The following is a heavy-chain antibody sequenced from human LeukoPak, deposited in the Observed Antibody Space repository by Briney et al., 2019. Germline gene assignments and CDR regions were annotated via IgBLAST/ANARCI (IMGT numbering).Heavy chain of an antibody. J-gene: IGHJ4*02. CDR1: GGSISRYY. CDR3: ARGHMGVQDD. Sequence: SETLSLTCSVSGGSISRYYWSWIRQPPGKGLECIGYFYNSGTINYNPSLKSRVTISIDTSKNQFSLKLSSVTAADTAVYYCARGHMGVQDDWGRGTLVTVSS. V-gene: IGHV4-59*01. CDR2: FYNSGTI.